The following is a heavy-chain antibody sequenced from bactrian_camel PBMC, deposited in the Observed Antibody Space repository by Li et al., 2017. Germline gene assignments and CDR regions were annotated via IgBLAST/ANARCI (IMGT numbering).Heavy chain of an antibody. D-gene: IGHD4*01. J-gene: IGHJ4*01. Sequence: HVQLVESGGDSVQAGGSLRLSCAAPGYIYRHNCMGWFRQVPGEERQAVASINPSAGTPNYADSVKGRFTVSQDNAKHTLYLRMTGLKPEDTAMYYCAAAHRVLDCYDGTEPEGFFSYWGPGTQVTVS. CDR2: INPSAGTP. CDR1: GYIYRHNC. CDR3: AAAHRVLDCYDGTEPEGFFSY. V-gene: IGHV3S54*01.